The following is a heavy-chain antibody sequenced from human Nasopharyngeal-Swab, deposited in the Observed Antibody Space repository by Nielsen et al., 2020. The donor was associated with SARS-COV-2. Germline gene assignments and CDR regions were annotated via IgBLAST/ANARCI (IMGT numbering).Heavy chain of an antibody. CDR3: ARVSTGLGIFGVVISYWYFDL. D-gene: IGHD3-3*01. V-gene: IGHV3-53*01. J-gene: IGHJ2*01. CDR1: GFTVSSNY. CDR2: IYSGGST. Sequence: GGSLRLSCAASGFTVSSNYMSWVRQAPGKGLEWVSVIYSGGSTYYADSVKGRFTISRDNSKNTLYLQMNSLRAEDTAVYYCARVSTGLGIFGVVISYWYFDLWGRGTLVTVSS.